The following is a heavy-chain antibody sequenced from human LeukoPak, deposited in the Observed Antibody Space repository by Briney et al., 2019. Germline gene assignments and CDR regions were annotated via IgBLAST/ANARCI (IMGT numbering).Heavy chain of an antibody. Sequence: GGSLRLSCTASGFTFSTYWMTWVRQAPGKGLEWVAGINQDGSEKYFVDSMKGRFTISRDNAKNSLYLQMNSLRAEDTAVYYCARVTKGYYDFWRGQGTLVTVSS. CDR2: INQDGSEK. CDR1: GFTFSTYW. V-gene: IGHV3-7*01. D-gene: IGHD3-3*01. J-gene: IGHJ4*02. CDR3: ARVTKGYYDFW.